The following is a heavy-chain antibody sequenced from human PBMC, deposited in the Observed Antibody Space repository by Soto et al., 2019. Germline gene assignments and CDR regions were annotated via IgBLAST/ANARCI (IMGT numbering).Heavy chain of an antibody. V-gene: IGHV1-2*04. J-gene: IGHJ6*03. D-gene: IGHD4-17*01. CDR3: ARESGGTTATLDYYYFYMDV. CDR1: GYAFSQFY. Sequence: QVQLVQSGAEVKKPGASVKVSCKASGYAFSQFYIHWMRQAPGQGLEWMGWINPNSGCTKLAQNFQGWVTMTRDTSIKTVYMELSGLRSDATAVYYCARESGGTTATLDYYYFYMDVWGKGTTVTVSS. CDR2: INPNSGCT.